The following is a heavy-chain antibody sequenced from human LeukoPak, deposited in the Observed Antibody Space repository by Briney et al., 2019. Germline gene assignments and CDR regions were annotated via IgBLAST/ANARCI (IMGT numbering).Heavy chain of an antibody. V-gene: IGHV4-59*01. CDR3: ARGTYDTGYYGMDV. CDR2: IYYSGST. D-gene: IGHD3-16*01. J-gene: IGHJ6*02. Sequence: SETLSLTCTVSGGSISSYYWSWLRQPPGKGLEWIGYIYYSGSTNYNPSLKSRVTISVDTSKNQFSLKLSSVTAADTAVYYCARGTYDTGYYGMDVWGQGTTVTVSS. CDR1: GGSISSYY.